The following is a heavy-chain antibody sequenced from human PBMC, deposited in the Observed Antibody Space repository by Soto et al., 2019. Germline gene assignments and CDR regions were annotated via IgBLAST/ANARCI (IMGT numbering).Heavy chain of an antibody. D-gene: IGHD2-2*01. CDR1: GGSISSGGSS. J-gene: IGHJ5*02. CDR2: IYHSGST. V-gene: IGHV4-30-2*01. CDR3: ARVPDR. Sequence: QTLSLTCAVSGGSISSGGSSWSWIRQPPGKGLEWIGYIYHSGSTYYNPSLKSRVTISVDRSKNQFSLKLSSVTAADTAVYYCARVPDRWGQGTLVTVSS.